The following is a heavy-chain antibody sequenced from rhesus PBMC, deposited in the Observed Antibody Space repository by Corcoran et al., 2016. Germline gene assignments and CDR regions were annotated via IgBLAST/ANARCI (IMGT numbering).Heavy chain of an antibody. J-gene: IGHJ4*01. V-gene: IGHV5-20*01. Sequence: EVQLVQSGAEVNRPGESLTLSCKTSGSSFASYWISWVRQIPGKGLEWMGTIDPSDSDTRYNPSFQGQVAISADKSISTAYLQWSRLKASDTATYFCARGYNWNQGLGYWGQGVLVTVSS. CDR3: ARGYNWNQGLGY. CDR2: IDPSDSDT. CDR1: GSSFASYW. D-gene: IGHD1-26*01.